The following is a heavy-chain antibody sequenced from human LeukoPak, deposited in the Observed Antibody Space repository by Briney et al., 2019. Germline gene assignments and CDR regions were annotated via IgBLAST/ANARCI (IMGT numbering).Heavy chain of an antibody. CDR3: ALLWFGELLPDY. D-gene: IGHD3-10*01. Sequence: PGRSLRLSCAAPGFTFSSYAMSWVRQAPGKGLEWVAAISGSGGSTYYADSVKGRFTISRDNSKNTLYLQMNRLRAEDTAVYYCALLWFGELLPDYWGQGTLVTVSS. J-gene: IGHJ4*02. V-gene: IGHV3-23*01. CDR1: GFTFSSYA. CDR2: ISGSGGST.